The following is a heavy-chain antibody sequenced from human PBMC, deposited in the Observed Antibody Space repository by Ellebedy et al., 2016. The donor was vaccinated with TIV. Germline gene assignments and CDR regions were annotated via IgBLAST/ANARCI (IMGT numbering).Heavy chain of an antibody. D-gene: IGHD5-18*01. Sequence: MPSETLSLTCTVPGCPISSDNYYWGWIRQPPGKGLEWIGSVYFSGMTYYNPSIKRRVTTSVDKSKNQFSLKLGSVTAADTAVYYCASPTRGYSYGFDSWGQGTLVTVSS. CDR2: VYFSGMT. J-gene: IGHJ4*02. V-gene: IGHV4-39*01. CDR1: GCPISSDNYY. CDR3: ASPTRGYSYGFDS.